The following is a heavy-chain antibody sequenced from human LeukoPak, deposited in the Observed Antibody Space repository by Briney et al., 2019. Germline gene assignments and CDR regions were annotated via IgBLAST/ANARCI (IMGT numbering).Heavy chain of an antibody. CDR3: ARAATYAIYPNWFDP. CDR1: GGSLSTSSYY. Sequence: SETLSLTCTVSGGSLSTSSYYWSWIRQPPGKGLEWIGYIYYSGSTNYNPSLKSRVTISVDTSKNQFSLKLSSVTAADTAVYYCARAATYAIYPNWFDPWGQGTLVTVSS. CDR2: IYYSGST. D-gene: IGHD2-8*01. V-gene: IGHV4-61*01. J-gene: IGHJ5*02.